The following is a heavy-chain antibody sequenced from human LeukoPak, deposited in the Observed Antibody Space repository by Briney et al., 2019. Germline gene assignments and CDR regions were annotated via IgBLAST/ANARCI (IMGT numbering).Heavy chain of an antibody. CDR3: ATEPYRAFDI. D-gene: IGHD1-26*01. CDR2: INPSGGST. J-gene: IGHJ3*02. Sequence: ASVKVSCKASGYTFTSYYMRWVGQAPGQGLEWMGIINPSGGSTSYAQKFQGRVTLTRDTSTRTVYMALSSLRSEDPAVYYCATEPYRAFDIWGQGTIVTVSS. V-gene: IGHV1-46*01. CDR1: GYTFTSYY.